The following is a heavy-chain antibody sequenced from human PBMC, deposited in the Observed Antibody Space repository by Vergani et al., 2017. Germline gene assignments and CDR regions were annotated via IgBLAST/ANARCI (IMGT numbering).Heavy chain of an antibody. Sequence: QVQLVQSGTEVKKPGASVKVSCKASGYTFISYGVSWLRQAPGQGLEWMGWIRPHNGDTNYAQKFQGRVTMTTDTSTNTVYMELRSLRSDDTAVYYCARGGYCSSSACYWFDPWGQGTLITVSS. CDR2: IRPHNGDT. V-gene: IGHV1-18*01. CDR1: GYTFISYG. D-gene: IGHD2-2*01. CDR3: ARGGYCSSSACYWFDP. J-gene: IGHJ5*02.